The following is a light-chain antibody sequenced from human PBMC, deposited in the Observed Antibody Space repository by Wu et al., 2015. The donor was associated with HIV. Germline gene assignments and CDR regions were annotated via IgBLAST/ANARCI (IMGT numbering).Light chain of an antibody. V-gene: IGKV3-11*01. J-gene: IGKJ2*01. CDR2: DVS. Sequence: EIVLTQSPDTLSLSPGDRATLSCRASQSVSSYLAWYQQKPGQAPRLLMYDVSNRATGTPARFSGSGSGTDFILTISRLEAEDSAVYYCQQYINSRYTFGQGTKLEIK. CDR3: QQYINSRYT. CDR1: QSVSSY.